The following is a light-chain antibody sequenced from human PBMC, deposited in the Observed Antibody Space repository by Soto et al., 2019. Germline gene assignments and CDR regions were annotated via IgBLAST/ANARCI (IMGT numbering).Light chain of an antibody. Sequence: SVLTQPASVSGSLGQSITISCTGSSSDVGTYYFVSWYQQHPGKVPKLMIYEGTKRPSGVSDRFSGSKSGNTASMTISGLQAEDEANYYCCSYAGNNIFVFGTGTKLTVL. CDR1: SSDVGTYYF. CDR2: EGT. V-gene: IGLV2-23*01. CDR3: CSYAGNNIFV. J-gene: IGLJ1*01.